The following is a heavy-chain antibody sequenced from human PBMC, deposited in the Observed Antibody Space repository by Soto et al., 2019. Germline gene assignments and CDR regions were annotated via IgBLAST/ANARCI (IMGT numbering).Heavy chain of an antibody. D-gene: IGHD2-2*01. CDR3: AKDRGGCSSTSCPPRLFDY. V-gene: IGHV3-23*01. Sequence: GGSLRLSCAASGFTFSSYAMSWVRQAPGKGLDFFSAISGSGGSTYYADSVKGRFTISRDNSKNTLFLQMNSLRAEDTAVYYCAKDRGGCSSTSCPPRLFDYWGQGTLVSVSS. J-gene: IGHJ4*02. CDR1: GFTFSSYA. CDR2: ISGSGGST.